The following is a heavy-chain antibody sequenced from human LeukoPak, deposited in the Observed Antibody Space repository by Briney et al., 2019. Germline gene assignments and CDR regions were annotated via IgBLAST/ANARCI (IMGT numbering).Heavy chain of an antibody. Sequence: ASVKVSCKASGGTFSSYAISWVRQAPGQGLEWMGRIIPIFGTANYAQKFQGRVTITTDDSTSTAYMELSSLRSEDTAVYYCAREDYGDYGDYWGQGTLVTVSS. CDR3: AREDYGDYGDY. CDR2: IIPIFGTA. J-gene: IGHJ4*02. V-gene: IGHV1-69*05. CDR1: GGTFSSYA. D-gene: IGHD4-17*01.